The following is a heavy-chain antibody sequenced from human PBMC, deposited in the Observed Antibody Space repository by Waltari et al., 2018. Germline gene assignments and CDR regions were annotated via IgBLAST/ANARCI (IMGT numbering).Heavy chain of an antibody. CDR3: ARGNYDYVWGSYGYFDY. V-gene: IGHV1-3*03. D-gene: IGHD3-16*01. Sequence: QVQLVQSGAEVKKPGASVKVSCKASGYTFTSYAMHWVHQAPGQRLEWMGWINAGNGNTKYSQEFQGRVTITRDTSTSTAYMELSSLRSEDMAVYYCARGNYDYVWGSYGYFDYWGQGTLVTVSS. J-gene: IGHJ4*02. CDR2: INAGNGNT. CDR1: GYTFTSYA.